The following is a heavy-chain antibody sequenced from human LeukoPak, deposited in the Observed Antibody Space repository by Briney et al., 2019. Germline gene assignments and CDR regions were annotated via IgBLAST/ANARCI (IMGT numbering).Heavy chain of an antibody. V-gene: IGHV4-39*01. CDR3: ARHPSCTLVTQCSFDN. J-gene: IGHJ1*01. CDR2: TYYSGNT. CDR1: GGSISTNDYQ. D-gene: IGHD3-3*02. Sequence: PSETLSLTCIVSGGSISTNDYQWAWIRQPPGKGLEWIGSTYYSGNTKYNPALQSRVTISVDTSNNRISLTLNSVSVADTAVYYCARHPSCTLVTQCSFDNWGQGTLVSVSS.